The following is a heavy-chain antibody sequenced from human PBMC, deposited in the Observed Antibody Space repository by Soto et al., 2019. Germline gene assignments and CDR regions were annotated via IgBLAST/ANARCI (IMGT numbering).Heavy chain of an antibody. CDR2: ISYDGSNK. V-gene: IGHV3-30-3*01. J-gene: IGHJ4*02. Sequence: QVQLVESGGGVVQPGRSLRLSCAASGFTFSSYAMHWVRQAPGKGLEWVAVISYDGSNKYYADSVKGRFTISRDNSKNTLCLQMNSLRAEDTAVYYCARGRRIQLWLVVHWGQGTLVTVSS. D-gene: IGHD5-18*01. CDR1: GFTFSSYA. CDR3: ARGRRIQLWLVVH.